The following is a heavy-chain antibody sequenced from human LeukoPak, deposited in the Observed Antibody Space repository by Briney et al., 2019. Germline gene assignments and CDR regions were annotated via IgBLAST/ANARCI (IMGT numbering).Heavy chain of an antibody. V-gene: IGHV3-64D*09. D-gene: IGHD6-13*01. CDR2: ITGNGGST. CDR3: MTSSSWYGDS. J-gene: IGHJ4*02. CDR1: GFTFSNYA. Sequence: GASLRLSCSASGFTFSNYAMHWVRQAPGKGLEYVSAITGNGGSTYYADSVRGRFTISRDNSKNTLYLQMNSLRAEDTAVYYCMTSSSWYGDSRGQGTLVTVST.